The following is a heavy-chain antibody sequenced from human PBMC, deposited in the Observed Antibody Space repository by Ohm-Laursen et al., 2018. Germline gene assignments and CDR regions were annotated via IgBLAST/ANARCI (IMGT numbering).Heavy chain of an antibody. D-gene: IGHD3-10*01. Sequence: ASVKVSCKVSGGTFSSYAITWVRQAPGQGLEWMGWIGAYNGNTDYAQKLQGRVTMTTDTSTSTAYMELRSLRSDDTAVYYCARYPPYYSSGSLDYWGQGTLVTVSS. CDR3: ARYPPYYSSGSLDY. J-gene: IGHJ4*02. V-gene: IGHV1-18*01. CDR1: GGTFSSYA. CDR2: IGAYNGNT.